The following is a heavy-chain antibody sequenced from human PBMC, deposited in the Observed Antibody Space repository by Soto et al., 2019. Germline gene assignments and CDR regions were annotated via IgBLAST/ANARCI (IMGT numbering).Heavy chain of an antibody. CDR1: GFTFSSYA. Sequence: GGSLRLSCAASGFTFSSYAMSWVRQAPGKGLEWVSAISGSGGSTYYADSVKGRFTISRDNSKNTLYLQMNSLRAEDTAVYYCAKDWGTVRTRLLYYYYGMDVWGQGTTVTVSS. D-gene: IGHD4-17*01. V-gene: IGHV3-23*01. J-gene: IGHJ6*02. CDR3: AKDWGTVRTRLLYYYYGMDV. CDR2: ISGSGGST.